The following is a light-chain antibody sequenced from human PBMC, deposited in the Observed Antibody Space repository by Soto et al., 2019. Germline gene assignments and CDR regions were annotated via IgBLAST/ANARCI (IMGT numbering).Light chain of an antibody. CDR3: QLYHKFPYT. CDR1: QSISSW. V-gene: IGKV1-5*03. CDR2: KAS. J-gene: IGKJ2*01. Sequence: DIKMTQSPSTLSASVEDRVTITCRASQSISSWLAWYQKKPWKAPNLLVYKASTLETGVPSRFSDSGSRTEFTLTISGLQPDYFATYPSQLYHKFPYTFGQGTKLEIK.